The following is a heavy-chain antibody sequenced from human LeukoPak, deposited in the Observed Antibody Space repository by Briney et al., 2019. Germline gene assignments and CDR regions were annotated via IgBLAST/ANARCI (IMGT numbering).Heavy chain of an antibody. Sequence: PGGSLRLSCAASGFTFSSFWMSWVRRAPGKGLEWVSAISGSGGSTYYADSVKGRFTISRDNSKNTLYLQMNSLRAEDTAVYYCAKDQALSQWLVHYYFDYWGQGTLVTVSS. CDR1: GFTFSSFW. CDR3: AKDQALSQWLVHYYFDY. V-gene: IGHV3-23*01. CDR2: ISGSGGST. J-gene: IGHJ4*02. D-gene: IGHD6-19*01.